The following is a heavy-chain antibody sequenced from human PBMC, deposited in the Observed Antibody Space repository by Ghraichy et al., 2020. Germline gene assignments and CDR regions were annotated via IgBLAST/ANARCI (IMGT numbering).Heavy chain of an antibody. D-gene: IGHD3-10*01. CDR2: INHSRST. CDR3: ARQRSEGAFDI. J-gene: IGHJ3*02. Sequence: SETLSLTCAVYGGSFSAYYWTWIRQPPGKGLEWIGEINHSRSTNYNPSLKSRVTISVDTSKNQFSLNLTSVTAADTAVYYCARQRSEGAFDIWGQGTMVFVSS. V-gene: IGHV4-34*01. CDR1: GGSFSAYY.